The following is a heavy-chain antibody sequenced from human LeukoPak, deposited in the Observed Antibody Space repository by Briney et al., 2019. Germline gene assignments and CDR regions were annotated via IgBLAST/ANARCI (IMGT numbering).Heavy chain of an antibody. CDR1: GFTFSNAW. V-gene: IGHV3-15*01. J-gene: IGHJ4*02. CDR3: TTGGRDSSSSLPDY. CDR2: IKSKTDGGTT. D-gene: IGHD6-6*01. Sequence: GGFLRLSCAASGFTFSNAWMSWVRQAPGKGLEWVGHIKSKTDGGTTDYAAPVKGRFTISRDDSKNTLYLQMNSLKTEDTAVYYCTTGGRDSSSSLPDYWGQGTLVTVSS.